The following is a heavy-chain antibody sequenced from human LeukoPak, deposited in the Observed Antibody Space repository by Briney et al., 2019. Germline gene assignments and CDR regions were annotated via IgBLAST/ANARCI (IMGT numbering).Heavy chain of an antibody. CDR2: ISAYNGNT. Sequence: RASVKVSCKASGYTFTCYGISWVRQAPGQGLEWMGWISAYNGNTNYAQKLQGRVTMTTDTSTSTAYMELRSLRSDDTAVYYRARDSVVVPAATTGDYWGQGTLVTVSS. J-gene: IGHJ4*02. D-gene: IGHD2-2*01. CDR1: GYTFTCYG. CDR3: ARDSVVVPAATTGDY. V-gene: IGHV1-18*01.